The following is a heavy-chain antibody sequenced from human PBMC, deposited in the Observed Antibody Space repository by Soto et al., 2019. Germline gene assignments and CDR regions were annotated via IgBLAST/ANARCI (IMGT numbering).Heavy chain of an antibody. CDR3: ARRALPQGINGLCYKDGFWDY. D-gene: IGHD2-8*01. J-gene: IGHJ4*02. Sequence: SETLSLTCTVSGGSVSSGGYYWSWIRQHPGTGLEWIGYIYYSGTTYFNPSFKSRASISLDTSKNEFSLKLPSVTAADTAVYYCARRALPQGINGLCYKDGFWDYCGPGALVTVSS. CDR2: IYYSGTT. V-gene: IGHV4-31*03. CDR1: GGSVSSGGYY.